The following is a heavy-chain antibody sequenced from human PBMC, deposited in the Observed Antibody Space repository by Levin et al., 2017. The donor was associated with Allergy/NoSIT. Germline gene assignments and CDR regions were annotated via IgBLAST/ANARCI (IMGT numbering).Heavy chain of an antibody. CDR2: VSYDGSIK. CDR3: GRDYSGRYSVDY. J-gene: IGHJ4*02. V-gene: IGHV3-30*04. CDR1: GFTFSGHA. D-gene: IGHD1-26*01. Sequence: PGGSLRLSCAASGFTFSGHAMHWVRQAPGKGLEWVSFVSYDGSIKYYADSVKGRFTISRDNSKNTLYLQMNSLRAEDAALYYCGRDYSGRYSVDYWGQGTLVTASS.